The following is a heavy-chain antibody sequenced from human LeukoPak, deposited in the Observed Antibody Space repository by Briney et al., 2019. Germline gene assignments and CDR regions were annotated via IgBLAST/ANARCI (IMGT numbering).Heavy chain of an antibody. CDR1: GFTFDDYA. D-gene: IGHD3-3*01. CDR3: ARVGYDFWSGHTPFDY. CDR2: ISWNSGSI. J-gene: IGHJ4*02. Sequence: PGGSLRLSCAASGFTFDDYAMHWVRQAPGKGLEWVSGISWNSGSIGYADSVKGRFTISRDNAKNSLYLQMNSLRAEDMALYYCARVGYDFWSGHTPFDYWGQGTLVTVSS. V-gene: IGHV3-9*03.